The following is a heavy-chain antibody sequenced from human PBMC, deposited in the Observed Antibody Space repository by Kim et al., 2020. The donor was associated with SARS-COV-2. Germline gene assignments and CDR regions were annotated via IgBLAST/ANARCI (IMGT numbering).Heavy chain of an antibody. CDR1: GYTLTELS. V-gene: IGHV1-24*01. CDR2: FDPEDGET. Sequence: ASVKVSCKVSGYTLTELSMHWVRQAPGKGLEWMGGFDPEDGETIYAQKFQGRVTMTEDTSTDTAYMELSSLRSEDTAVYYCATDAAVCGGATRCPRWFDPWGHGTLVTVSS. CDR3: ATDAAVCGGATRCPRWFDP. D-gene: IGHD1-26*01. J-gene: IGHJ5*02.